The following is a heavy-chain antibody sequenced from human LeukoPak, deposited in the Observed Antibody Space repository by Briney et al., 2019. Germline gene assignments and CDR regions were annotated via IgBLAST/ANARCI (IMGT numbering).Heavy chain of an antibody. D-gene: IGHD1-1*01. CDR3: ARDTTRSGPYSFDY. J-gene: IGHJ4*02. V-gene: IGHV3-21*01. Sequence: GGSLRLSCAASGFTFSSYSMNWVRQAPGKGLEWVSSISSSSYIYYADSVKGRFTISRDNAKNSLYLQMNSLRAEDTTVYYCARDTTRSGPYSFDYWGQGTLVTVSS. CDR2: ISSSSYI. CDR1: GFTFSSYS.